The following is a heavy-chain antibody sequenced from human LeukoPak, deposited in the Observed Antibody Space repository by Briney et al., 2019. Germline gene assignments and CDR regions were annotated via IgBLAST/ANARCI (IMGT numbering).Heavy chain of an antibody. CDR2: ISASGGST. Sequence: QAGGSLRLSCAASGFTFSSYAMSWVRQAPGKGLEWVSAISASGGSTYYADSVKGRFTISRDNSKNTLCLQMNSLRAEDTAVYYCAKLVSGIYGYFDYWGQGTLVTVSS. D-gene: IGHD1-26*01. CDR3: AKLVSGIYGYFDY. J-gene: IGHJ4*02. CDR1: GFTFSSYA. V-gene: IGHV3-23*01.